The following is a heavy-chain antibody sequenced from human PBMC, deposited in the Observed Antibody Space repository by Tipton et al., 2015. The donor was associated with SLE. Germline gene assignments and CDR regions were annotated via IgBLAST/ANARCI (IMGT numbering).Heavy chain of an antibody. D-gene: IGHD2-2*01. V-gene: IGHV3-74*01. CDR3: ARSGGDCSSASCYDLSFDV. CDR1: GFTFSSHV. J-gene: IGHJ3*01. Sequence: SLRLSCEASGFTFSSHVITWVRQAPGKGLVWVSRINSDGSSTTYADSVKGRFTISRDNTKNTLYLQMNSLRAEDTAVYYCARSGGDCSSASCYDLSFDVWGQGTTVTVSS. CDR2: INSDGSST.